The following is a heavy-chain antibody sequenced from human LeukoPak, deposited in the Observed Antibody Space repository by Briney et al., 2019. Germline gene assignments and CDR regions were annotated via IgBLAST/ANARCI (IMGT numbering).Heavy chain of an antibody. CDR3: ARGWNYAFRFDY. CDR2: IKQDGSEK. D-gene: IGHD1-7*01. Sequence: DPGGSLRLXCAASGFSCSDYWMTWVRLAPGKGLESVAHIKQDGSEKYYVDSIKGRFTISRGNAKNLVYLQMNSLRAEDTAVYYCARGWNYAFRFDYWGQGTLVTVSS. CDR1: GFSCSDYW. V-gene: IGHV3-7*01. J-gene: IGHJ4*02.